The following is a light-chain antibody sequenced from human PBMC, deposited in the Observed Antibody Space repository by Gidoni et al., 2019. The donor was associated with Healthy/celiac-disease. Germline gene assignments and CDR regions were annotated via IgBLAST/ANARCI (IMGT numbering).Light chain of an antibody. CDR1: QSLLHSNGYNY. CDR2: LGS. J-gene: IGKJ1*01. Sequence: DIGMTQSPLSLHVTPGEPASISCGSSQSLLHSNGYNYLDWYLQKPGQSPQLLIYLGSNRASGVPDRFSGSGSGPDFTLKISRVEAEDVGVYYCLQALQTPWTFGQGPKVEI. V-gene: IGKV2-28*01. CDR3: LQALQTPWT.